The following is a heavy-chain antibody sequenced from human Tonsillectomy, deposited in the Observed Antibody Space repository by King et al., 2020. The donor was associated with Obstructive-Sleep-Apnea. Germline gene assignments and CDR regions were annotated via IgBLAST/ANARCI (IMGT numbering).Heavy chain of an antibody. CDR1: GFTFDDYA. CDR2: ISWNRGSI. CDR3: AKDAASYCSSTSCYASD. D-gene: IGHD2-2*01. Sequence: VQLVESGGGLVQPGRSLRLSCAASGFTFDDYAMHWVRQVPGKGLEWVSSISWNRGSIVYADSVKGRFTISRDNAKNSLYLQMNSLRPEDTALYYCAKDAASYCSSTSCYASDWGQGTLVTVSS. V-gene: IGHV3-9*01. J-gene: IGHJ4*02.